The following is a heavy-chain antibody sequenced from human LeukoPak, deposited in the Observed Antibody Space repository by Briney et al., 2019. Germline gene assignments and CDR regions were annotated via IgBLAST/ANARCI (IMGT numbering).Heavy chain of an antibody. CDR2: IYTSGST. J-gene: IGHJ6*03. V-gene: IGHV4-4*07. CDR1: GGSISSYY. CDR3: ARAPLRYYYYYMDV. Sequence: PSETLSLXCTVSGGSISSYYWSWIRQPAGKGLEWIGRIYTSGSTNYNPSLKSRVTMSVDTSKNQFSLKLSSVTAADTAVYYCARAPLRYYYYYMDVWGKGTTVTVSS.